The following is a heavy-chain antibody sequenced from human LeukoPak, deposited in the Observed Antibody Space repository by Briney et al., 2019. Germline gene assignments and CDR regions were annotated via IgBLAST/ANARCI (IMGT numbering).Heavy chain of an antibody. J-gene: IGHJ4*02. V-gene: IGHV3-23*01. CDR3: AKKLGQLEDY. CDR1: GFTFSSYA. CDR2: ISGSGGST. D-gene: IGHD6-6*01. Sequence: PGGPLRLPCAASGFTFSSYAMSWVRQAPGKGLEGVSAISGSGGSTYYADSVKGRFTISRDNTKNTLYLQMNSLRAEDTAVYYCAKKLGQLEDYWGQGTLVTVSS.